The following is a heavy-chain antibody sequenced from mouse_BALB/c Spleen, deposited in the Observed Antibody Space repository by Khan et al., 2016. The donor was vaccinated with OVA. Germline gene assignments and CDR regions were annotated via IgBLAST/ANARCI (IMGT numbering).Heavy chain of an antibody. CDR2: IYPGNSET. CDR3: TRAGYGAFAY. Sequence: VQLQQSGTVLARPGASVKMSCKASGFSFTSYWMHWVKQRPGQGLQWIGGIYPGNSETDYHQKFKGKAKLTAFTSASTAYMDRSSLTNEDSAVYYCTRAGYGAFAYWGQGTLVTVSA. CDR1: GFSFTSYW. J-gene: IGHJ3*01. D-gene: IGHD1-1*01. V-gene: IGHV1-5*01.